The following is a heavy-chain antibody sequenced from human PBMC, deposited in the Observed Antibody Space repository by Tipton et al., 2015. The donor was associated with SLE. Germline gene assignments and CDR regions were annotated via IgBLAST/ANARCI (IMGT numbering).Heavy chain of an antibody. V-gene: IGHV4-38-2*02. Sequence: TLSLTCTVSGYSISSGYYWGWIRQPPGKGLEWIGSINHSGSTYNNPTLKSRVTISVDTSKNQFSLKLSSVTAADTAVYYCARGSGSYYHYFRLPVDYWGQGTLVTVSS. CDR3: ARGSGSYYHYFRLPVDY. D-gene: IGHD1-26*01. J-gene: IGHJ4*02. CDR1: GYSISSGYY. CDR2: INHSGST.